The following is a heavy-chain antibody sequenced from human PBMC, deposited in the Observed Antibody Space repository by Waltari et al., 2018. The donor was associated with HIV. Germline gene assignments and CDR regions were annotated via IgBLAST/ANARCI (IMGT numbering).Heavy chain of an antibody. J-gene: IGHJ3*01. D-gene: IGHD2-8*02. V-gene: IGHV3-21*01. Sequence: EVHLVESGGGLVKPGESLRLSCAGSGFNFCAFSFNWVRQLPGQGLQLVSSISKSATYIYYGDSMKGRFIISRDNAKNSVSLQINSLTVDDTAMYYCVREAGVDNTGRNAFDLWGQGTMVTVSS. CDR2: ISKSATYI. CDR3: VREAGVDNTGRNAFDL. CDR1: GFNFCAFS.